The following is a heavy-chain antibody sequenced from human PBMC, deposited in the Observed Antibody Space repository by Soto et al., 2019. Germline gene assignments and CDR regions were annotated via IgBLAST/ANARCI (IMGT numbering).Heavy chain of an antibody. J-gene: IGHJ4*02. CDR3: AREGINNYNEYYFDS. Sequence: LRLSCAASGFTFSSYAMSWVRQAPGKGLEWVSSISGSGNYTHYADFLRGRFTISRDNAKTSLYLQMNSLRAEDTAVYYCAREGINNYNEYYFDSWGQGTVVTVSS. CDR2: ISGSGNYT. CDR1: GFTFSSYA. V-gene: IGHV3-21*01. D-gene: IGHD4-4*01.